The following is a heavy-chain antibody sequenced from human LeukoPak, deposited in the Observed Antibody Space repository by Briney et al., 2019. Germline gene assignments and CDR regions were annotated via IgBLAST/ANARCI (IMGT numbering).Heavy chain of an antibody. V-gene: IGHV1-18*01. D-gene: IGHD3-10*01. Sequence: ASVKVSCKASGYTFTRYGISWVRQAPGQGLEWMGWISAHNGNTKYAQKLQGRVTMTTDTSTSTAYMELRSLRSVDTAVYYCARQSVITMIRGDDAFDIWGQGTMVTVSS. CDR3: ARQSVITMIRGDDAFDI. CDR1: GYTFTRYG. CDR2: ISAHNGNT. J-gene: IGHJ3*02.